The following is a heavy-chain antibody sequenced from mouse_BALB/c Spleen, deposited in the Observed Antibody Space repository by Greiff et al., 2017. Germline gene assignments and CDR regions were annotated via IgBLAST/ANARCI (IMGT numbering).Heavy chain of an antibody. V-gene: IGHV1-63*02. J-gene: IGHJ4*01. CDR3: ARVVTTLYYYAMDY. CDR2: IYPGGGYT. CDR1: GYTFTNYW. Sequence: VKLQQSGAELVRPGTSVKISCKASGYTFTNYWLGWVKQRPGHGLEWIGDIYPGGGYTNYNEKFKGKATLTADTSSSTAYMQLSSLTSEDSAVYFCARVVTTLYYYAMDYWGQGTSVTVSS. D-gene: IGHD2-5*01.